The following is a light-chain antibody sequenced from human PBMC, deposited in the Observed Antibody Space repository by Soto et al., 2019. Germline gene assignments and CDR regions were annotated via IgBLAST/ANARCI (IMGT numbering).Light chain of an antibody. Sequence: EMGMTQSPAAVSVSPGERATLSCRASQSVNNYLAWYQQKPGQAPRLLIYDTSDRASGIPARFSGSGSGTDFTLTISSLEPEDFAVFYCQQRSVWPWTFGQGTK. J-gene: IGKJ1*01. CDR2: DTS. CDR1: QSVNNY. V-gene: IGKV3-11*01. CDR3: QQRSVWPWT.